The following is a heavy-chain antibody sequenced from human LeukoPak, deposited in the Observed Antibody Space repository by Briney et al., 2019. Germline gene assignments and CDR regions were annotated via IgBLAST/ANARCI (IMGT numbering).Heavy chain of an antibody. J-gene: IGHJ4*02. CDR3: ASSYDSSGYPYYFDY. CDR2: IYYSGST. Sequence: SETLSLTCTVSGGSISSGGYYWSWIHQHPGKGLEWIGYIYYSGSTYYNPSLKSRVTISVDTSKNQFSLKLSSVTAADTAVYYCASSYDSSGYPYYFDYWGQGTLVTVSS. D-gene: IGHD3-22*01. CDR1: GGSISSGGYY. V-gene: IGHV4-31*03.